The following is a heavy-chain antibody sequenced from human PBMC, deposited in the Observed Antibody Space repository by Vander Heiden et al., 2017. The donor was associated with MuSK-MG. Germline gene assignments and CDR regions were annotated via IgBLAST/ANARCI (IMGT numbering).Heavy chain of an antibody. D-gene: IGHD3-9*01. CDR1: GFTFSSYA. Sequence: QVQLVESGGGVVEPGRSLRLSCAASGFTFSSYAMHWGRQAPGKGLEWVAVISYDGSNKYYAYSVKGRFTISRDNSKNTLYLQMNSLRAEDTAVYYCARGAYDILTGTLDYWGQGTLVTVSS. V-gene: IGHV3-30-3*01. CDR3: ARGAYDILTGTLDY. CDR2: ISYDGSNK. J-gene: IGHJ4*02.